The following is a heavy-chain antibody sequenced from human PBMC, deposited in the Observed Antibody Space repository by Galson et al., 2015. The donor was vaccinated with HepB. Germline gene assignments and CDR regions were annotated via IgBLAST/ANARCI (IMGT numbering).Heavy chain of an antibody. V-gene: IGHV3-13*01. CDR2: IGPADDT. CDR1: GFTFSTYD. D-gene: IGHD2-2*01. Sequence: SLRLSCAASGFTFSTYDMYWVRQVPGKGLEWVSSIGPADDTYYPGSVKGRFTISRENAKNSLFLQMNSLRAGDTAVYYCTRSAPYCRRSSCYFFEYWGQGTLVTVSS. CDR3: TRSAPYCRRSSCYFFEY. J-gene: IGHJ4*02.